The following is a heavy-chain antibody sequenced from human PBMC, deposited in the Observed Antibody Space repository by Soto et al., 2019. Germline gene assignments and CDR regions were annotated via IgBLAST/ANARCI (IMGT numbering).Heavy chain of an antibody. CDR2: ISPHNAKT. V-gene: IGHV1-18*01. J-gene: IGHJ2*01. Sequence: QAQLVQSGPEVKEPGASVKVSCKASGYTFSSRGIYWVRQAPGQGLEWMGWISPHNAKTHYAQSLQGRVTLTTDTSTTTAYMDLRSLRSDDTAVYYCVREAGDYDWYFDPWGRGTPVTVSS. CDR1: GYTFSSRG. D-gene: IGHD4-17*01. CDR3: VREAGDYDWYFDP.